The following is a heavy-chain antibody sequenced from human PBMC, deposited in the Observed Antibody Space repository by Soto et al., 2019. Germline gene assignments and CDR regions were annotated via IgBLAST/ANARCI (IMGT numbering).Heavy chain of an antibody. V-gene: IGHV1-18*01. D-gene: IGHD5-12*01. CDR1: GYTFTSYD. CDR3: ARILSGYDLVGFDP. J-gene: IGHJ5*02. Sequence: GASVKVSCKASGYTFTSYDISWVRQAPGHGLEWMGWISTYNGNTHYAQKLQGRVSMTTDTSTSTAYMELRSLRSDDTAVYYCARILSGYDLVGFDPWGQGTLVTVSS. CDR2: ISTYNGNT.